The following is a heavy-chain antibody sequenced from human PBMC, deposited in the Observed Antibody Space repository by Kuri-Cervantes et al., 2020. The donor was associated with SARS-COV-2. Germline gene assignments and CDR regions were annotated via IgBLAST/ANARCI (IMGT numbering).Heavy chain of an antibody. CDR3: ARDLMVRGVIGYYYYYGIDF. V-gene: IGHV3-7*01. D-gene: IGHD3-10*01. Sequence: GESLKISCAASGFPFSSYWMSWVRQAPGEGLEWVANIKQDGSEKYYVDSVKGRFTIPRDNAKNSLYLEMNSLRAEDTAVYYCARDLMVRGVIGYYYYYGIDFWGQGTTVTVSS. CDR2: IKQDGSEK. J-gene: IGHJ6*02. CDR1: GFPFSSYW.